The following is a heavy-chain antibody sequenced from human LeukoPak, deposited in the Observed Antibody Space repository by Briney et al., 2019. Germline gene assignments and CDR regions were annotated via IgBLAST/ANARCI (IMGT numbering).Heavy chain of an antibody. CDR1: GFTFSNYG. Sequence: PGRSLRLSCAASGFTFSNYGMHWVRQAPGKGLEWVAVIWYDGSKNYYADSVKGRFTISRDNSKNTLYLQMNSLRVEDTAVYYCARGDYGYFYGMYVWGQGTAVTVS. CDR3: ARGDYGYFYGMYV. V-gene: IGHV3-33*01. CDR2: IWYDGSKN. J-gene: IGHJ6*02.